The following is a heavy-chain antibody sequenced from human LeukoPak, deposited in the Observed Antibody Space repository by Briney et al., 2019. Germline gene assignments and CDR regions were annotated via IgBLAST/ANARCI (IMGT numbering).Heavy chain of an antibody. CDR3: ARQAAAGPTNYYYGMDV. Sequence: GASVKVSCKASGYTFTGYYMHWVRQAPGQGLEWMGWINPNSGGTSYAQKFQGRVTMTRDTSISTAYMELSRLRSDDTAVYYCARQAAAGPTNYYYGMDVWGQGTTVTVSS. V-gene: IGHV1-2*02. CDR1: GYTFTGYY. D-gene: IGHD6-13*01. J-gene: IGHJ6*02. CDR2: INPNSGGT.